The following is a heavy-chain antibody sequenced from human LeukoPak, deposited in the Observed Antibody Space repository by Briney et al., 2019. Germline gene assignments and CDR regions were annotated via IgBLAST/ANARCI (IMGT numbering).Heavy chain of an antibody. Sequence: PSETLSLTCTVSGGSLSSSSYYWGWVRQPPGRGREWVGSIYYRGTTYYNPSLESRVTISVHTSNNQFSLKLTSVTAADTAVYYCASGSDKYYDSSGYYYSVYWGQGTLVTVSS. D-gene: IGHD3-22*01. CDR3: ASGSDKYYDSSGYYYSVY. V-gene: IGHV4-39*01. CDR1: GGSLSSSSYY. J-gene: IGHJ4*02. CDR2: IYYRGTT.